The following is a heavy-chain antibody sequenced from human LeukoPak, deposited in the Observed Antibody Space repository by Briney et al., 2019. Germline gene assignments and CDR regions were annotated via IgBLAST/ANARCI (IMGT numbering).Heavy chain of an antibody. CDR3: ANEIYYGSGSYPDY. V-gene: IGHV3-30*18. Sequence: GGSLRLSCAASGFTFSSYGMHWVRQVPGKGLEWVAVISHDGSNKYYVDSVKGRFTISRDNYKNTVYLQMNSLRPEDTAVYYCANEIYYGSGSYPDYWGQGTLVTVSS. J-gene: IGHJ4*02. CDR2: ISHDGSNK. CDR1: GFTFSSYG. D-gene: IGHD3-10*01.